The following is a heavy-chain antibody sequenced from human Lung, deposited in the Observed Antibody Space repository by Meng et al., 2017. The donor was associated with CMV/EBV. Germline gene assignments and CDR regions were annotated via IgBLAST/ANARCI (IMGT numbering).Heavy chain of an antibody. CDR2: INPGGST. D-gene: IGHD4-11*01. CDR3: VVNLGDFSNYASSFDY. CDR1: GYSFTSYH. V-gene: IGHV1-46*01. J-gene: IGHJ4*02. Sequence: ASXXVSXKASGYSFTSYHMHWVRQAPGQGLEWMGMINPGGSTIYAQKFQGRVTMPRDTSTSTVYMELKSLRSEDTAVYYCVVNLGDFSNYASSFDYWGQGXLVTVSS.